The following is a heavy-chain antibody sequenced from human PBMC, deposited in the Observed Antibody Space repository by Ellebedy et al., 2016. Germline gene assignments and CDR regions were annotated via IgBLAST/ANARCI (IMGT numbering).Heavy chain of an antibody. V-gene: IGHV3-30-3*01. CDR3: AREVSDAYNSNHFDY. Sequence: GESLKISCAASGFTFSVYAMHWVRQAPGKGLEWVAVISYDGDHKYYAGSLKGQFTISRDNSKNTLYLQMNSLTSEDTAMYYCAREVSDAYNSNHFDYWGQGTLVTVSS. J-gene: IGHJ4*02. D-gene: IGHD2/OR15-2a*01. CDR1: GFTFSVYA. CDR2: ISYDGDHK.